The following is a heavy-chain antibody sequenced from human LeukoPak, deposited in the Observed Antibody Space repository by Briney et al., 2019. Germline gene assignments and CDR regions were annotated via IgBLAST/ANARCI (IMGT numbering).Heavy chain of an antibody. V-gene: IGHV4-34*01. J-gene: IGHJ5*02. CDR3: ARTLLLWFGELSSNGFDP. CDR1: GGSFSGYY. CDR2: INHSGST. D-gene: IGHD3-10*01. Sequence: SETLSLTCAVYGGSFSGYYWSWIRQPPGKGLEWIGEINHSGSTYYNPSLKSRVTISVDTSKNQFSLKLSPVTAADTAVYYCARTLLLWFGELSSNGFDPWGQGTLVTVSS.